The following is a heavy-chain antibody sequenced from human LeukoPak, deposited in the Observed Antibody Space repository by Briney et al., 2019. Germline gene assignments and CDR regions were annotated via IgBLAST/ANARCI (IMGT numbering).Heavy chain of an antibody. J-gene: IGHJ4*02. CDR1: GFIFSSYS. CDR2: ISGGGGNI. V-gene: IGHV3-21*05. CDR3: ARAAAGTFDY. Sequence: KSGGSLRLSCAASGFIFSSYSMNWVRQAPGKGLEWISYISGGGGNIHYADSVKGRFTISRDNAKNSLYLQMNSLRAEDTAVYYCARAAAGTFDYWGQGTLVTVSS. D-gene: IGHD6-13*01.